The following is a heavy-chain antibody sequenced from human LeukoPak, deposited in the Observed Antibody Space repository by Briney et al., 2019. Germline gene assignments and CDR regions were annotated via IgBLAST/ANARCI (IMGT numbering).Heavy chain of an antibody. Sequence: KTSETLSLTCAVYGGSFSGYYWSWIRQPPGKGLEWIGEINHSGSTNYNPSLKSRVTISVDTSKNQFSLKLSSVTAADTAVYYCARRGTVRGIAYWGQGTLVTVSS. V-gene: IGHV4-34*01. CDR3: ARRGTVRGIAY. D-gene: IGHD3-10*01. CDR2: INHSGST. J-gene: IGHJ4*02. CDR1: GGSFSGYY.